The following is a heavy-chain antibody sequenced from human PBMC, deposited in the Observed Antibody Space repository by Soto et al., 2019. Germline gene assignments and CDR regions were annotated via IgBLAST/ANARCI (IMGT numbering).Heavy chain of an antibody. V-gene: IGHV1-69*05. CDR1: GGTFSSYA. Sequence: QVQLVQSGAEVKKPGSSVKVSCKASGGTFSSYAISWVRQAPGQGLEWMGGIIPIFGTANHAQKFQGRVTNTPHEATSPGYMELSSLRSEGSDGYYWARRRWERSGNYIACWGQGPLVSVSP. D-gene: IGHD1-26*01. J-gene: IGHJ4*02. CDR2: IIPIFGTA. CDR3: ARRRWERSGNYIAC.